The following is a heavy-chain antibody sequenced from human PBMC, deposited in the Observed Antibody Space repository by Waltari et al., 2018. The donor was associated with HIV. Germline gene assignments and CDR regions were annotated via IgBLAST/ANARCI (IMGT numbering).Heavy chain of an antibody. Sequence: QVQLVESGGGVVQPGGSLRLSCAASGFSFSNYDMHWVRQAAGKGLEWVAFIRYDGSSKYYADSVKGRFTISRDNSKNTLFLQMNSLRSEDTAIYYCAKDQGSNGDYWGQGTLVTVSS. D-gene: IGHD2-8*01. CDR1: GFSFSNYD. CDR3: AKDQGSNGDY. V-gene: IGHV3-30*02. CDR2: IRYDGSSK. J-gene: IGHJ4*02.